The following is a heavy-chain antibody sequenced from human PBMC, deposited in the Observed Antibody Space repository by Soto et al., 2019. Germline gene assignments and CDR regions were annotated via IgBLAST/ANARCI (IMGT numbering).Heavy chain of an antibody. Sequence: GGSLRLSCAASGFTLRNYEMNWVRQAPGKGLVWISKISGSNINIYYADFVGGGFTISRDNAENSLSLQMNKATDPVKAISYLASEGFCGDDFYFFDNLCQGTQVTVSS. CDR2: ISGSNINI. CDR3: ASEGFCGDDFYFFDN. CDR1: GFTLRNYE. D-gene: IGHD2-21*02. V-gene: IGHV3-48*03. J-gene: IGHJ4*02.